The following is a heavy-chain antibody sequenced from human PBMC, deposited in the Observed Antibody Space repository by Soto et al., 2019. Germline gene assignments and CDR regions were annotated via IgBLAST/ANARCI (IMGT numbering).Heavy chain of an antibody. CDR2: ISSSSSTI. V-gene: IGHV3-48*01. Sequence: CLRLYCAASGFTLRNYAMHWVRQAPGKGLEWVSYISSSSSTIFYTDSVKGRLTVSRDNAKNSLYLQMNSLRAEDTAVYYCARTWGSTNDYWGRGTLVTVSS. D-gene: IGHD3-16*01. J-gene: IGHJ4*02. CDR3: ARTWGSTNDY. CDR1: GFTLRNYA.